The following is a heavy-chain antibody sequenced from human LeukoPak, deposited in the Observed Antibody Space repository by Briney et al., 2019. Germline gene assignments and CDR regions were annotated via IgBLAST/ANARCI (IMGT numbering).Heavy chain of an antibody. V-gene: IGHV3-64*01. J-gene: IGHJ6*04. CDR3: GRVRTSAARGYMDV. D-gene: IGHD6-13*01. Sequence: GGSLRLSCAASGFTFSSYAIHWVRQAPGKGLEYVSTISSKGDNIFYANSVKGRFTISRDNSKNTVYLQMGSLRAEDMAVYYCGRVRTSAARGYMDVWGKGTTVTVSS. CDR2: ISSKGDNI. CDR1: GFTFSSYA.